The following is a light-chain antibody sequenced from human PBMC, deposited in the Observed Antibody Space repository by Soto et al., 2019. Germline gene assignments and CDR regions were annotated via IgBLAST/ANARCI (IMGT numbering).Light chain of an antibody. J-gene: IGKJ2*01. V-gene: IGKV3-11*01. CDR2: DAS. CDR1: QSVSSY. Sequence: EIVLTQSPATLSLSPGERATLSCRARQSVSSYLAWYQQKPGQAPRLLIYDASNRGTGIPARFSGSGSGTDFTLTSSRLEPEAVAVYYCQQRTNCMYTFGQGTKLVIK. CDR3: QQRTNCMYT.